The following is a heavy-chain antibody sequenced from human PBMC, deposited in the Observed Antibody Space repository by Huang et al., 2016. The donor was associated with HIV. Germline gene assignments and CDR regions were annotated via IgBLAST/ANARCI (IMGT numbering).Heavy chain of an antibody. CDR2: IHYSGSP. CDR3: ARHWWLNSYFDF. CDR1: GASIDSSNYY. V-gene: IGHV4-39*01. J-gene: IGHJ4*02. D-gene: IGHD2-8*02. Sequence: LQLQESGPGLVKPSETLSLTCTVSGASIDSSNYYWGWIRQPPGKGLEWIGSIHYSGSPNYNPSLESRVTISLETSRNQFALKLSSVDATETAVYYCARHWWLNSYFDFWGQGALVTVSS.